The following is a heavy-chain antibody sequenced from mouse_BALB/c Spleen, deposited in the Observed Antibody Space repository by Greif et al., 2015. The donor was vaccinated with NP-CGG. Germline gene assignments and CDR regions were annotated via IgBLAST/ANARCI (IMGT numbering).Heavy chain of an antibody. V-gene: IGHV1S137*01. D-gene: IGHD2-1*01. J-gene: IGHJ4*01. CDR1: GYTFTDYA. CDR3: ARGKGNSYAMDY. Sequence: QVQLQQPGAELVRPGVSVKISCKGSGYTFTDYAMHWVKQSHAKSLEWIGVISTYYGDASYNQKFKGKATMTVDKSSSTACMELARLTSEDSAIYYCARGKGNSYAMDYWGQGTSVTVSS. CDR2: ISTYYGDA.